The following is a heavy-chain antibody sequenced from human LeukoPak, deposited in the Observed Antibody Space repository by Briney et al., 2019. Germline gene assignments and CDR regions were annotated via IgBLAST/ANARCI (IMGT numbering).Heavy chain of an antibody. Sequence: GGSLRLSCAASGFTFSNYDMHWVRQATGTGLEWVSVIGSAGNTYYADAVKGRFTISRENGKNSLYLQMNSLRAEDTAVYYCARGSLSGGYGAYDIWGQGTMVTVSS. D-gene: IGHD5-18*01. V-gene: IGHV3-13*04. CDR2: IGSAGNT. CDR1: GFTFSNYD. CDR3: ARGSLSGGYGAYDI. J-gene: IGHJ3*02.